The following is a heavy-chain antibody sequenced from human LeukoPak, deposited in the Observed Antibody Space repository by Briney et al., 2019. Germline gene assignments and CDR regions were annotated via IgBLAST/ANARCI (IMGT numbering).Heavy chain of an antibody. CDR3: AKASGYYLSNWFDP. Sequence: GRSLRLSCAASGFTFDDYAMHWVRQAPGKGLEWVSGISWNSGSIGYADSVKGRFTISRDNAKNSLYLQMNSLRAEDTALYYCAKASGYYLSNWFDPWGQGTLVTVSS. J-gene: IGHJ5*02. D-gene: IGHD3-22*01. CDR2: ISWNSGSI. V-gene: IGHV3-9*01. CDR1: GFTFDDYA.